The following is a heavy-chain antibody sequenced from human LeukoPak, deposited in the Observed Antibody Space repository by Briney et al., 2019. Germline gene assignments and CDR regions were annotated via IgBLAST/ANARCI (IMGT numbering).Heavy chain of an antibody. Sequence: PGGSLRLSCAASGFTFSSYWMSWVRQAPGRGLEWLANIKQDGSESYYVDSVKGRFTISRDNAKNSLYLQMNSLRAEDTAVYYCARKGGATTYGYYYYYMDVWGKGTTVTISS. CDR3: ARKGGATTYGYYYYYMDV. D-gene: IGHD1-26*01. V-gene: IGHV3-7*01. J-gene: IGHJ6*03. CDR2: IKQDGSES. CDR1: GFTFSSYW.